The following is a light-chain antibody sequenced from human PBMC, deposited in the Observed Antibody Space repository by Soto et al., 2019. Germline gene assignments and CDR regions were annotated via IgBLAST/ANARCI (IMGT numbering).Light chain of an antibody. CDR2: GSS. J-gene: IGKJ5*01. V-gene: IGKV3-20*01. CDR3: QQYGSSLFT. CDR1: QSVTSSD. Sequence: ETVLTQSPGTLSLSPGARATLSCRASQSVTSSDLAWYQQKPGQAPRLLIYGSSIRATGIPDRFSGSGSETDFILSISRLEPEDFAVYYCQQYGSSLFTFGQGTRLEIK.